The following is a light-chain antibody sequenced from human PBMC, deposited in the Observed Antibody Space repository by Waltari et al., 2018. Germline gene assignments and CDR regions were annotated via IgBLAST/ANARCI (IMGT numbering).Light chain of an antibody. CDR1: QSVGSN. J-gene: IGKJ1*01. CDR2: GAL. V-gene: IGKV3D-15*01. CDR3: QQYKKWPPGG. Sequence: EIVMTQSPATVSVSPGERATLSCRASQSVGSNLAWYQQKPGQAPRLLIYGALTRATGIPARFSGSGAGTEFTLVITSMQSEDFAIYYCQQYKKWPPGGFGQGTKVEIK.